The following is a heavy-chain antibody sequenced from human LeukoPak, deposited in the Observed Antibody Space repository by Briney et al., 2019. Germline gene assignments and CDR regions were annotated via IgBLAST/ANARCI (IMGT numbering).Heavy chain of an antibody. CDR1: GFTFSSYE. CDR3: ARGDRQHIVVVTAAFDY. J-gene: IGHJ4*02. V-gene: IGHV3-48*03. Sequence: GGSLRLSCAASGFTFSSYEMNWVRQAPGKGLEWVSYISSSGSTIYYAASVKGRFTISRDNAKNSLYLQMNSLRAEDTAVYYCARGDRQHIVVVTAAFDYWGQGTLVTVSS. CDR2: ISSSGSTI. D-gene: IGHD2-21*02.